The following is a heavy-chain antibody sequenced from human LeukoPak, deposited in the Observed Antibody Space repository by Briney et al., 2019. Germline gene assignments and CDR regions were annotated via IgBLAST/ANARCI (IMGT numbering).Heavy chain of an antibody. CDR2: ISSNGYYI. Sequence: PGGSLRLSCAASGFTFRSHTINWVRQAPGKGLEWVSSISSNGYYIYYADSVKGRFTISRDNSKNTLYLQMNSLRAEDTAVYYCAGSRSIAVAEHELKKRAFDIWGQGTMVTVSS. D-gene: IGHD6-19*01. CDR1: GFTFRSHT. CDR3: AGSRSIAVAEHELKKRAFDI. V-gene: IGHV3-21*04. J-gene: IGHJ3*02.